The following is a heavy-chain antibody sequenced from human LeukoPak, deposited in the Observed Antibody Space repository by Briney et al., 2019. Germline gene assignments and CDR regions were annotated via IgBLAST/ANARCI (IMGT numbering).Heavy chain of an antibody. V-gene: IGHV3-21*01. CDR2: ISSSGTYV. D-gene: IGHD5-12*01. CDR3: ARGRWLRFGGIAAD. J-gene: IGHJ4*02. Sequence: GGSLRLSCAAPGFTFSSYSMNWVRQAPGKGLEWVSSISSSGTYVYYADSVKGRFTISRDNAKNSLSLQMNSLRADDAAVYYCARGRWLRFGGIAADWGQGTLVTVSS. CDR1: GFTFSSYS.